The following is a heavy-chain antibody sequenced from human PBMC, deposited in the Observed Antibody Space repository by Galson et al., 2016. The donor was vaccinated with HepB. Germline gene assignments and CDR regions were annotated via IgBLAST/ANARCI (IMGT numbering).Heavy chain of an antibody. J-gene: IGHJ5*02. CDR1: GFTFSNFA. Sequence: SLRLSCAASGFTFSNFAMNWVRQAPGKGLEWVSSIRNSGSNTYYADSGKGRFTISRDNSKNTLFLQMNSLRADDTAVYYCVKDFRSCGGGDCYGWFDPWGQGILVTVSS. V-gene: IGHV3-23*01. D-gene: IGHD2-21*02. CDR2: IRNSGSNT. CDR3: VKDFRSCGGGDCYGWFDP.